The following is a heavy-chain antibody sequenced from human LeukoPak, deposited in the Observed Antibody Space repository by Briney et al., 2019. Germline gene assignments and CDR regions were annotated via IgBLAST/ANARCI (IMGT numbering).Heavy chain of an antibody. CDR2: ISSSGSTI. J-gene: IGHJ3*02. CDR3: ARVRAIRGVIGDAFDI. CDR1: GFTFSSYE. Sequence: GGSLRLSCAGSGFTFSSYEMNWVRQAPGKGLEWVSYISSSGSTIYYADSVKGRFTVSRDNSKNTLYLQMNSLRAEDTAVYYCARVRAIRGVIGDAFDIWGQGTMVTVSS. V-gene: IGHV3-48*03. D-gene: IGHD3-10*01.